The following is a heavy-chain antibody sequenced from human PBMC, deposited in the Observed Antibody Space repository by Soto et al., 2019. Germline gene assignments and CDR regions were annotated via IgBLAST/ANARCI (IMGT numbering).Heavy chain of an antibody. J-gene: IGHJ4*02. CDR2: ISGDSGDI. CDR3: ARGGRFTFGFDY. CDR1: GFTFSTSS. V-gene: IGHV3-23*01. Sequence: EVQLLESGGGLVQPGGSLRLSCAASGFTFSTSSMSWVRQAPGKGLEWVSAISGDSGDIYYADSVKGRFTISRDNSRDTLYLQMNSLRAEDTALYFCARGGRFTFGFDYWGQGTLISVSS. D-gene: IGHD3-16*01.